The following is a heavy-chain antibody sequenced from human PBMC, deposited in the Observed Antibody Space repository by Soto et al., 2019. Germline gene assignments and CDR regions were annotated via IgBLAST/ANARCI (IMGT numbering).Heavy chain of an antibody. Sequence: QVQLQESGPGLVKPSETLSLTCTVSGGSISSYYWSWIRQPPGKGLEWIGYIYYSGSTNYNPSLNSRVTISVDTSKIRFTLKLSSVTAADTAVYYCARGREYSYGFFDYWGQGTLVTVSS. CDR1: GGSISSYY. CDR3: ARGREYSYGFFDY. CDR2: IYYSGST. D-gene: IGHD5-18*01. V-gene: IGHV4-59*01. J-gene: IGHJ4*02.